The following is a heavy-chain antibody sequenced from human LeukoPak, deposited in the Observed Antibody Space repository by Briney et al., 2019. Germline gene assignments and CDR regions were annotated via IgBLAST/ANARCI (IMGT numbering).Heavy chain of an antibody. CDR2: IYYSGST. Sequence: PSETLSLTCTVSGGSISSSSYYWGWIRQPPGKGLEWIGSIYYSGSTYYNPSLKSRVTISVDTSKNQFSLKLSSVTAADTAVYYCARSVAGTESDAFDIWGQGTMVTVSS. D-gene: IGHD6-19*01. V-gene: IGHV4-39*01. CDR1: GGSISSSSYY. CDR3: ARSVAGTESDAFDI. J-gene: IGHJ3*02.